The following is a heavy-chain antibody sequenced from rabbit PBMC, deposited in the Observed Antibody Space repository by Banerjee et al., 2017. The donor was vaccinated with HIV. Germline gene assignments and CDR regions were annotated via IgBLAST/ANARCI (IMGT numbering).Heavy chain of an antibody. V-gene: IGHV1S45*01. CDR1: GFSFSSYY. J-gene: IGHJ6*01. CDR2: IDTGFGGTT. D-gene: IGHD1-1*01. Sequence: QEQLEESGGGLVQPEGSLTLACTASGFSFSSYYMCWVRQAPGKGLEWIACIDTGFGGTTYSASWAKGRFTISKTSSTTVTLQMTSLTAADTATYFCARDTSSSFSSYGMDLWGPGTLVTVS. CDR3: ARDTSSSFSSYGMDL.